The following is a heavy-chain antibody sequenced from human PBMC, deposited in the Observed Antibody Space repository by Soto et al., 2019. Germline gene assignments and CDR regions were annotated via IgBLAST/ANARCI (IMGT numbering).Heavy chain of an antibody. CDR2: ISAHNGNT. D-gene: IGHD1-20*01. Sequence: QVHLVQSGAEVKKPGASVKVYCKASGYTFTSYGITWVRQAPGQGLEWMGWISAHNGNTDYAQKLQGRVIVTRDTSSITAYMELRSLRSEDTAVYYCARGRYGDYWGQGALVTVAS. J-gene: IGHJ4*02. CDR1: GYTFTSYG. CDR3: ARGRYGDY. V-gene: IGHV1-18*01.